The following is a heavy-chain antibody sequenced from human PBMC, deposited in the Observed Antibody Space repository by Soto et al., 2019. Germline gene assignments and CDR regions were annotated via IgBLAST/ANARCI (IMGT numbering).Heavy chain of an antibody. V-gene: IGHV4-39*01. J-gene: IGHJ5*02. CDR3: ASGRLHVDDFWSGQTNWFDP. CDR1: GGSISSSSYY. CDR2: IYYSGST. Sequence: SETLSLTCTVSGGSISSSSYYWGWIRQPPGKGLEWIGSIYYSGSTYYNPSLKSRVTISVDTSKNQFPLKLSSVTAADTAVYYCASGRLHVDDFWSGQTNWFDPWGQGTLVTVSS. D-gene: IGHD3-3*01.